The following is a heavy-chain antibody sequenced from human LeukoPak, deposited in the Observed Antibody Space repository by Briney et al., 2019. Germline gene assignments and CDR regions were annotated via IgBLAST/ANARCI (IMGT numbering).Heavy chain of an antibody. J-gene: IGHJ4*02. CDR3: ARAGYGEVQLDY. Sequence: SVKVSCKASGGTFSSYAISWVRQAPGQGLEWMGGIIPIFGTANYAQKFQGRVTITADESTSTAYMELSSLRSEDTAVYYCARAGYGEVQLDYWGQGTLVTVSS. D-gene: IGHD4-17*01. V-gene: IGHV1-69*13. CDR1: GGTFSSYA. CDR2: IIPIFGTA.